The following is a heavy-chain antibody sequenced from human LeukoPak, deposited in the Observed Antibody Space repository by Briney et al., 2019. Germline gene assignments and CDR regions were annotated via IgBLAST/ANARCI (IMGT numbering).Heavy chain of an antibody. CDR3: ARRFITHDYRGWFDP. J-gene: IGHJ5*02. CDR2: IYNSGST. CDR1: GGSVSSGNYY. D-gene: IGHD4-11*01. Sequence: SETLSLTCTVSGGSVSSGNYYWSWIRQPPGKGLEWIGYIYNSGSTNYNPSLKSRVTISVDTSKNQFSLKLSSMTAADTAVYYCARRFITHDYRGWFDPWGQGTLVTVSS. V-gene: IGHV4-61*01.